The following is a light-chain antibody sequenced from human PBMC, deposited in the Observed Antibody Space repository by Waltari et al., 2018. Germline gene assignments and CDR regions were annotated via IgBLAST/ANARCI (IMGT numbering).Light chain of an antibody. V-gene: IGLV1-44*01. Sequence: QSVLTQPPSASGTPGQRVTVPCSGRGSNIGANTVNWYQQLPGTAPTLLMYRNDERPSGVPDRFSGSKSGTSASLAISGLQSEDEADYYCTTWDASLNGVLFGAGTKLTVL. J-gene: IGLJ2*01. CDR2: RND. CDR3: TTWDASLNGVL. CDR1: GSNIGANT.